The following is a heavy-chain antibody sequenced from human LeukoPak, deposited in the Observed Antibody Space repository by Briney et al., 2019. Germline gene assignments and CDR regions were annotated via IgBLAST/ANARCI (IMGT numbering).Heavy chain of an antibody. D-gene: IGHD6-13*01. CDR3: ASYPSYSSSWYYFDY. J-gene: IGHJ4*02. CDR2: IIPILGIA. CDR1: GGTFSSYA. Sequence: SVRVSCKASGGTFSSYAISWVRQAPGQGLEWMGRIIPILGIANYAQKFQGRVTITADKSTSTAYMELSSLRSEDTAVYYCASYPSYSSSWYYFDYWGQGTLVTVSS. V-gene: IGHV1-69*04.